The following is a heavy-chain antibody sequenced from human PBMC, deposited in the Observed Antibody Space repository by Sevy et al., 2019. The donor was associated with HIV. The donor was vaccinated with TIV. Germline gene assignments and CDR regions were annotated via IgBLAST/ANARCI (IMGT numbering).Heavy chain of an antibody. J-gene: IGHJ6*02. Sequence: GGSLRLSCAASGFTFSSYAMHWVRQAPGKGLEWVAVISYDGSNKYYADSVKGRFTISRDNSKNTLYLQMNSLRAEDTAVYYCARDLGRYFDWLLPWVHYYGIDVWGQGTTVTVSS. CDR2: ISYDGSNK. CDR1: GFTFSSYA. CDR3: ARDLGRYFDWLLPWVHYYGIDV. D-gene: IGHD3-9*01. V-gene: IGHV3-30*04.